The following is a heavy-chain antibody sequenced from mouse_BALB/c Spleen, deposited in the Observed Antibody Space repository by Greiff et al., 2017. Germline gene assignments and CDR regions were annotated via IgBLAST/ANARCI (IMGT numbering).Heavy chain of an antibody. CDR2: INPSNGRT. J-gene: IGHJ2*01. CDR1: GYTFTSYW. V-gene: IGHV1S81*02. Sequence: QVQLQQSGAELVKPGASVKLSCKASGYTFTSYWMHWVKQRPGQGLEWIGEINPSNGRTNYNEKFKSKATLTVDKSSSTAYMQLSSLTSEDSAVYYCARYYGSSYYFDYWGQGTTLTVSS. CDR3: ARYYGSSYYFDY. D-gene: IGHD1-1*01.